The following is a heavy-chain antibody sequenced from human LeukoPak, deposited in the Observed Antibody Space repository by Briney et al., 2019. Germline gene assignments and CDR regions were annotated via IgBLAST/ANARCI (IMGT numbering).Heavy chain of an antibody. Sequence: PGGSLRLSCAASGFTFSSYAMHWDRQAPGKGLEWVAVISYDGSNKYYADSVKGRFTISRDNSKNTLYLQMNSLRAEDTAVYYCARDGVATRGSGLDYWGQGTLVTVSS. CDR1: GFTFSSYA. J-gene: IGHJ4*02. CDR3: ARDGVATRGSGLDY. V-gene: IGHV3-30*04. CDR2: ISYDGSNK. D-gene: IGHD5-12*01.